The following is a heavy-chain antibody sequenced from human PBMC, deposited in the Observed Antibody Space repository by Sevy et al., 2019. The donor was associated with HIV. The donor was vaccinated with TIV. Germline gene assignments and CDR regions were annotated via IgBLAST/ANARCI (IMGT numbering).Heavy chain of an antibody. CDR3: ARSSGWWEVDYAFDM. CDR2: ISSNGGGT. CDR1: GFTFSSYA. J-gene: IGHJ3*02. D-gene: IGHD6-19*01. Sequence: GGSLRLSCAASGFTFSSYAMHWVRQAPGRGLECVSGISSNGGGTYFADSVRGRFTISRDNSKNTLYLQMGSLRPEDMAVYYCARSSGWWEVDYAFDMWGQGTMVTVSS. V-gene: IGHV3-64*02.